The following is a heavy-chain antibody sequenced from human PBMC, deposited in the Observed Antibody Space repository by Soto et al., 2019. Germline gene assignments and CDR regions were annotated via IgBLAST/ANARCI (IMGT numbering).Heavy chain of an antibody. CDR3: TKQHNTGSYFEH. J-gene: IGHJ4*02. Sequence: QVQLVESGGGVVQPGRSLRLSCAASGFTFTSYGMLWVRQAPGKGLEWVAVMSADGSEKHYTDSVQGRFTISRDTSKNTLYLQMNSLRDEDTAVYFCTKQHNTGSYFEHWVQGALVTVSS. V-gene: IGHV3-30*18. CDR2: MSADGSEK. D-gene: IGHD1-1*01. CDR1: GFTFTSYG.